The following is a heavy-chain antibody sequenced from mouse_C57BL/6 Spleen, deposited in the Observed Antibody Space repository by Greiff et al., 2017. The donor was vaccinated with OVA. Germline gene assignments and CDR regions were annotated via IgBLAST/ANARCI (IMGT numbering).Heavy chain of an antibody. CDR3: ARVTGDDYPFAY. CDR1: GYTFTDYY. V-gene: IGHV1-26*01. CDR2: INPNNGGT. Sequence: VQLQQSGPELVKPGASVKISCKASGYTFTDYYMNWVKQSHGKSLEWIGDINPNNGGTSYNQKFKGKATLTVDKSSSTAYMELRSLTSEDSAVDYCARVTGDDYPFAYWGQGTLVTVSA. J-gene: IGHJ3*01. D-gene: IGHD2-4*01.